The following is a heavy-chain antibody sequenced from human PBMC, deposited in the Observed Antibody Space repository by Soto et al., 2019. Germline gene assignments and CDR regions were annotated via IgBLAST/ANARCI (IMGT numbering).Heavy chain of an antibody. J-gene: IGHJ4*02. CDR2: IIPIFGTA. V-gene: IGHV1-69*13. CDR1: GGTFSSYA. Sequence: SVKVSCKASGGTFSSYAISWVRQAPGQGLEWMGGIIPIFGTANYAQKFQGRVTITADESTSTAYMELSSLRSEDTAVYYCARARVRLGELSPNDYWGQGTLVTVSS. D-gene: IGHD3-16*02. CDR3: ARARVRLGELSPNDY.